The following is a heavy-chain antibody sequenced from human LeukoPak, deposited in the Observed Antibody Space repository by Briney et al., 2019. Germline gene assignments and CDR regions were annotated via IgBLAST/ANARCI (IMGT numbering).Heavy chain of an antibody. Sequence: SETLSLTCAVYGGSFSGYYWSWIRQPPGKGLEWIGEINHSGSTNYNPSLKSRATISVDTSKNQFSLKLSSVTAADTAVYYCARGSVPSLHAFDIWGQGTMVTVSS. J-gene: IGHJ3*02. V-gene: IGHV4-34*01. CDR1: GGSFSGYY. CDR2: INHSGST. D-gene: IGHD6-6*01. CDR3: ARGSVPSLHAFDI.